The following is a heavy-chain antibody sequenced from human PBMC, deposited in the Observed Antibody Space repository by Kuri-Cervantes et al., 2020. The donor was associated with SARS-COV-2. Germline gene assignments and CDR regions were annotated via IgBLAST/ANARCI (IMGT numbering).Heavy chain of an antibody. CDR3: AIDRYSSSCFDY. CDR2: ISSSSSYI. J-gene: IGHJ4*02. V-gene: IGHV3-21*01. D-gene: IGHD6-13*01. Sequence: GESLKISCAASGFTFSSYSMNWVRQAPGKGLEWVSSISSSSSYIYYADSVKGRFTNSRDNAKNSLYLQMNSLRAEDTAVYYCAIDRYSSSCFDYWGQGTLVTVSS. CDR1: GFTFSSYS.